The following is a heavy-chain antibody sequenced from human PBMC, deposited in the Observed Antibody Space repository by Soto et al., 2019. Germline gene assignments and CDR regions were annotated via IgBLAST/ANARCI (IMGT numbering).Heavy chain of an antibody. Sequence: ASVKVSCKASGYTFTSYGISWVRQAPGQGLEWMGWISAYNGNTNYAQKLQGRVTMTTDTSTSTAYMELRSLRSDDTAVYYCARNALQGGEAGPNGFDAWGQGTLVTVSS. CDR1: GYTFTSYG. V-gene: IGHV1-18*01. CDR2: ISAYNGNT. J-gene: IGHJ5*02. D-gene: IGHD6-19*01. CDR3: ARNALQGGEAGPNGFDA.